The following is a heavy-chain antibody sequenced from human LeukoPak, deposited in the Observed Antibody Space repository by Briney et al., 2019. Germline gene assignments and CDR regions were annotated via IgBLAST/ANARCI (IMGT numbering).Heavy chain of an antibody. D-gene: IGHD2-15*01. CDR1: GFTFSSYA. V-gene: IGHV3-23*01. CDR3: AKSPEPVYCSGGSCYADFDY. Sequence: GGSLRLSCAASGFTFSSYAMSWVRQAPGKGLEWVSAISGSGGSTYYADSVKGRFTISRDNSKNTLYLQMNSLRAEDTAVYYCAKSPEPVYCSGGSCYADFDYWGQGTLVTVSS. J-gene: IGHJ4*02. CDR2: ISGSGGST.